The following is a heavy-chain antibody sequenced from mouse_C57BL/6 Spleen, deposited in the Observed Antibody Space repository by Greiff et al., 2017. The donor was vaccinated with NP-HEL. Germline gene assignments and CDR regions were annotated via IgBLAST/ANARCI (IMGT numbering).Heavy chain of an antibody. CDR1: GFTFSSYA. Sequence: EVKLVESGGGLVKPGGSLKLSCAASGFTFSSYAMSWVRQTPEKRLEWVATISDGGSYTYYPDNVKGRFTISRDNAKNNLYLQMSHLKSEDTAMYYCARGAGEDYDAFAYWGQGTLVTVSA. CDR3: ARGAGEDYDAFAY. V-gene: IGHV5-4*03. D-gene: IGHD2-4*01. CDR2: ISDGGSYT. J-gene: IGHJ3*01.